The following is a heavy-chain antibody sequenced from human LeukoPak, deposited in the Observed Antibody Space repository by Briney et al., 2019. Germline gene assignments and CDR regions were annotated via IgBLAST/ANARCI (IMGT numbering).Heavy chain of an antibody. CDR2: ISYDGSNK. D-gene: IGHD3-9*01. CDR3: AKVTGYWYFDL. Sequence: GGSLRLSCAASGFTFSSYAMHWVRQAPGKGLEWVAVISYDGSNKYYADSVKGRFTISRDNSKNTLYLQMNSLRAEDTALYYCAKVTGYWYFDLWGRGTLVTVSS. CDR1: GFTFSSYA. J-gene: IGHJ2*01. V-gene: IGHV3-30-3*01.